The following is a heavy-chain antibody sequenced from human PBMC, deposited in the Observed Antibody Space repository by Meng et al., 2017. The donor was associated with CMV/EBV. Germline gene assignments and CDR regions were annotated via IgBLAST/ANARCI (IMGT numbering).Heavy chain of an antibody. CDR1: GFTFDDYA. V-gene: IGHV3-43D*03. CDR3: ATQQLVHRDH. J-gene: IGHJ4*02. CDR2: ISWDGGST. D-gene: IGHD6-13*01. Sequence: GGSLRLSCAASGFTFDDYAMHWVRQAPGKGLEWVSLISWDGGSTYYADSVKGRFTISRDNSKNSLYLQMNSLRAEDTALYYCATQQLVHRDHWGQGTLVTVSS.